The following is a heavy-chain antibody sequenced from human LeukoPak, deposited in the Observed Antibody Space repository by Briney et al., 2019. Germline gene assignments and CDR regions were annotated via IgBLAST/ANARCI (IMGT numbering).Heavy chain of an antibody. CDR1: GFTFSSYA. V-gene: IGHV3-23*01. J-gene: IGHJ5*02. CDR2: ISGSGGST. CDR3: AKSVVPAATPNWFDP. D-gene: IGHD2-2*02. Sequence: GGSLRPSCAASGFTFSSYAMSWVRQAPGKGLEWVSAISGSGGSTYYADSVKGRFTISRDNSKNTLYLQMNSLRAEDTAVYYRAKSVVPAATPNWFDPWGQGTLVTVSS.